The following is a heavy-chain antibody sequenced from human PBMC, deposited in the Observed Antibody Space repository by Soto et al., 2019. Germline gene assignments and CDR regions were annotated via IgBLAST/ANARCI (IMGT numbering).Heavy chain of an antibody. CDR2: IYSSGTT. Sequence: LETKSLPCSVADGYIRCLYWTWVRQSPGKGLEWIGWIYSSGTTNYNPSLKSRVAFSVDTSKNQFSLKLTSVTAADTAIYYCARLRNHYFMDAWGKGTTVTVSS. J-gene: IGHJ6*03. V-gene: IGHV4-59*08. CDR1: DGYIRCLY. D-gene: IGHD1-1*01. CDR3: ARLRNHYFMDA.